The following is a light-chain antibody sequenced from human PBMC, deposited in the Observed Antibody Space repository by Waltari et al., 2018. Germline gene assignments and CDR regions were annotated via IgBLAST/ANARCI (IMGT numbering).Light chain of an antibody. J-gene: IGLJ1*01. Sequence: SYVLTQPPSVSVAPGKTARITCGGHNIGSKSVHWYHQKPGQSPMMVIYYDSDRPSGIPERFSGSNSGNTATLTISRVEAGDEADYYCQVWDSSSDQNVFGTGTKVTVL. CDR3: QVWDSSSDQNV. CDR2: YDS. V-gene: IGLV3-21*04. CDR1: NIGSKS.